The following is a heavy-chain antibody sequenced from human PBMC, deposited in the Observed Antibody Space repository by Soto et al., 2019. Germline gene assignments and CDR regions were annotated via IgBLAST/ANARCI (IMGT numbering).Heavy chain of an antibody. D-gene: IGHD6-19*01. Sequence: GASVKVSCKASGGTFSSYAISWVRQAPGQGLEWMGGIIPIFGTANYAQEFQGRVTITADKSTSTAYMELSSLRSEDTAVYYCARGPDSSGQPYYFDYWGQGTLVTVSS. V-gene: IGHV1-69*06. J-gene: IGHJ4*02. CDR3: ARGPDSSGQPYYFDY. CDR1: GGTFSSYA. CDR2: IIPIFGTA.